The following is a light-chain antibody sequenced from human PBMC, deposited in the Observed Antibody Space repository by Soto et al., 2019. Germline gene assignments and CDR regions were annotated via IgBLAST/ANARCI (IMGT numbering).Light chain of an antibody. Sequence: QSVLTQPASVSGSPGQSITISCTSTLSDIGGNDYVSWYQQHPGKAPKLVVYDVTNRPSGVSNRFSGSKAGSTASLTISGLQSEAEAAYYCSSYSSSSSLVVFGGGTQLTVL. CDR2: DVT. CDR3: SSYSSSSSLVV. CDR1: LSDIGGNDY. V-gene: IGLV2-14*03. J-gene: IGLJ2*01.